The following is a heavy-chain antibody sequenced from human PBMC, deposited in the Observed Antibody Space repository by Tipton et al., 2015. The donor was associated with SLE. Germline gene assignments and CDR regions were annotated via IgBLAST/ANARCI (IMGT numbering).Heavy chain of an antibody. CDR2: INHSGST. V-gene: IGHV4-34*01. Sequence: GLVKPSETLSLTCAVYGGSFSGYYWSWIRQPPGKGLEWIGEINHSGSTNYNPSLKSRVTISVDTSKNQFSLKLSSVTAADTAVYYCAREIPYPPGAFDIWGQGTMVTVSS. J-gene: IGHJ3*02. CDR3: AREIPYPPGAFDI. CDR1: GGSFSGYY.